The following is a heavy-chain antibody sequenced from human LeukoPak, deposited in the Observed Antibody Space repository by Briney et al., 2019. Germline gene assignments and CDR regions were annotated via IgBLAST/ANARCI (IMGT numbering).Heavy chain of an antibody. Sequence: ASVKVSCKASGYTFTSFGMNWVRQAPGQGLEFMGWIHPSTGNPAYAQGFSGRFVFSLDTSVTTTYLQISDLKAEDTAVYFCARALDSLGGLSLPDYWGQGTLVTVSS. CDR2: IHPSTGNP. CDR1: GYTFTSFG. CDR3: ARALDSLGGLSLPDY. D-gene: IGHD3-16*02. V-gene: IGHV7-4-1*02. J-gene: IGHJ4*02.